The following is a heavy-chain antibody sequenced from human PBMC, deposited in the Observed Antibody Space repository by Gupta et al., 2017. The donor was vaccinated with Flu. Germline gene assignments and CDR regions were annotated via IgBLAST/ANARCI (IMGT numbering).Heavy chain of an antibody. Sequence: QVQLVQSGAEVKKPGASVKASCKASGYTFTSHYMHWVRQAPGQGLEWMGIINPSGGSTSYAQKFQGRVTMTRDTSTSTVYMELGSLRSEDTAVYYCAIREIGVKSVVDTAMGIDYWGQGTLVTVSS. V-gene: IGHV1-46*01. CDR2: INPSGGST. D-gene: IGHD5-18*01. CDR1: GYTFTSHY. J-gene: IGHJ4*02. CDR3: AIREIGVKSVVDTAMGIDY.